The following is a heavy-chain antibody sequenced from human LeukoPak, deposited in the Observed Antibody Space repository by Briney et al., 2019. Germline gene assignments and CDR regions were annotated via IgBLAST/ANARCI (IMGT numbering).Heavy chain of an antibody. V-gene: IGHV4-61*08. CDR1: GGSISSGGYY. D-gene: IGHD4-17*01. CDR3: ATGLYGDYYFDY. Sequence: SETLSLTCTVSGGSISSGGYYWSWIRQHPGKGLEWIGYIYYSGSTNYNPSLKSRVTISVDTSKNQFSLKLSSVTAADTAVYYCATGLYGDYYFDYWGQGTLVTVSS. J-gene: IGHJ4*02. CDR2: IYYSGST.